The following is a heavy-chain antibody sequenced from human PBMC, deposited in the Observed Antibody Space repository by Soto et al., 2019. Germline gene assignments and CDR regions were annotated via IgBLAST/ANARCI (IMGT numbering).Heavy chain of an antibody. V-gene: IGHV4-30-4*01. Sequence: QVQLQESGPGLVKPSQTLSLTCTVSGASISSGDYYWSWIRQPPGKGLEWIGYIYYSGTTYYNPSLKSRVTRSVDTSKNQISLKLNSVTAADTAMYDGARYCSGDTCHRGFDYWGQGTLVTVSS. CDR2: IYYSGTT. CDR1: GASISSGDYY. J-gene: IGHJ4*02. CDR3: ARYCSGDTCHRGFDY. D-gene: IGHD2-15*01.